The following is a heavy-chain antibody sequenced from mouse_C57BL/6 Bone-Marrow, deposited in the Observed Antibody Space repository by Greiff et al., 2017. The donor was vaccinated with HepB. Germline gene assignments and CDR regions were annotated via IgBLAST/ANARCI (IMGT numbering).Heavy chain of an antibody. Sequence: EVKVVESGGGLVKPGGSLKLSCAASGFTFSDYGMHWVRQAPEKGLEWVAYISSGSSTIYYADTVKGRFTISRDNAKNTLFLQMTSLRSEDTAMYYCARRANYSNYCAMDYWGQGTSVTVSS. V-gene: IGHV5-17*01. CDR3: ARRANYSNYCAMDY. J-gene: IGHJ4*01. CDR1: GFTFSDYG. CDR2: ISSGSSTI. D-gene: IGHD2-5*01.